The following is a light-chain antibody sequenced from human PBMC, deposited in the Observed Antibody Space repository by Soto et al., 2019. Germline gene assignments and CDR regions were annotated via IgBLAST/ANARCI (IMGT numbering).Light chain of an antibody. Sequence: DIQLTQSPSTLSASVGDTVTISCRASESLIVWLAWYQQRPGSAPKLLIYDASSLEGGVPSRFTVDGSGTEFSLTIASLQPDDFGTYYCQQNKSYPWTFGQGTKVDLK. CDR1: ESLIVW. J-gene: IGKJ1*01. CDR3: QQNKSYPWT. CDR2: DAS. V-gene: IGKV1-5*01.